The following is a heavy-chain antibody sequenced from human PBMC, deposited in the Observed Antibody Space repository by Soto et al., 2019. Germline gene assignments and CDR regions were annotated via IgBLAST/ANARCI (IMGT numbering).Heavy chain of an antibody. V-gene: IGHV1-18*01. CDR2: ISAYNGNT. CDR1: GYTFTSYG. J-gene: IGHJ3*02. Sequence: GASVKVSCKASGYTFTSYGISWVRQAPGQRLEWMGWISAYNGNTNYAQKLQGRVTMTTDTSTSTAYMELRSLRSDDTAVYYCARAGIAVAGTDSDAFDIWGQGTMVTVSS. D-gene: IGHD6-19*01. CDR3: ARAGIAVAGTDSDAFDI.